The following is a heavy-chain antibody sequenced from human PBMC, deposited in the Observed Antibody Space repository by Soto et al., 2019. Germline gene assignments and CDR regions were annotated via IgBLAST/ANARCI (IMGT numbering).Heavy chain of an antibody. D-gene: IGHD1-1*01. CDR1: GYTFTSYY. V-gene: IGHV1-46*01. Sequence: QVQLVQSGAEVKKPGASVKVSCKAPGYTFTSYYMHWVRQAPGQGLEWMGIINPSGGSTSYAQKFQGRVTMTRDTSTSTVYMELSSLRSEDTAVYYCARDQGTQLERRGPYYYYGMDVWGQGTTVTVSS. CDR3: ARDQGTQLERRGPYYYYGMDV. J-gene: IGHJ6*02. CDR2: INPSGGST.